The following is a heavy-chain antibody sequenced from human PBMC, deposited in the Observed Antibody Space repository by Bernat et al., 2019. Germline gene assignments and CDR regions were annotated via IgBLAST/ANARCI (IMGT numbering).Heavy chain of an antibody. D-gene: IGHD6-6*01. V-gene: IGHV3-48*03. CDR3: ARGARDIAAPHHDAFDI. CDR2: FSSIGSTI. J-gene: IGHJ3*02. CDR1: GCTFSSYE. Sequence: EVQLVESGGGLVQPGGSLRLSCAASGCTFSSYEMNWVRQAPGKGMVWVSYFSSIGSTIYYADSVKGRFTISRDKAKNSLFLQMNSLRAEDTAVYYCARGARDIAAPHHDAFDIWGQGTMVTVSS.